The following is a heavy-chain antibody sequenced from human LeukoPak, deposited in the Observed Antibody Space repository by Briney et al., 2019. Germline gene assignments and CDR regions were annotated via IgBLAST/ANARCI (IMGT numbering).Heavy chain of an antibody. Sequence: ASVTVSCTASGYTFTSYGISWVRQAPGQGLEWMGWISAYNGDTNYAQKLQGRVTMTTDTSTSTAYMELRSLRSDDTAVYYCAREVSARFYYYYYGMDVWGQGTTVTVSS. CDR3: AREVSARFYYYYYGMDV. D-gene: IGHD5/OR15-5a*01. CDR1: GYTFTSYG. J-gene: IGHJ6*02. V-gene: IGHV1-18*01. CDR2: ISAYNGDT.